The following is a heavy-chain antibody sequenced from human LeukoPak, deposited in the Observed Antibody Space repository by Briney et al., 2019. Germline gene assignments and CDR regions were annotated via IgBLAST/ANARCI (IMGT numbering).Heavy chain of an antibody. D-gene: IGHD1-26*01. V-gene: IGHV1-2*02. CDR1: GYTFTGYY. J-gene: IGHJ3*01. CDR3: ARDRVGATTGDAFGL. CDR2: INPKSGGA. Sequence: ASVKVSCKGSGYTFTGYYLHWVRLAPGQGPEWMGWINPKSGGATYAQKFQGRVTMTRDTSMSTAYLDLHRLTSDDTAVYFCARDRVGATTGDAFGLWGQGTVVTVSS.